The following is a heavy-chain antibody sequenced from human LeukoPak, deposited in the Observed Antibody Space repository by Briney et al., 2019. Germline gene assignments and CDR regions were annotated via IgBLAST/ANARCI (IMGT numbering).Heavy chain of an antibody. J-gene: IGHJ4*02. D-gene: IGHD3-3*01. CDR3: TSGLYYDSWSDLFDY. CDR1: GFTFGDYA. CDR2: IRRKANGGTT. Sequence: GGSLRLSCTASGFTFGDYAMSWVRQAPGKGPEWVGFIRRKANGGTTEYAASVKGRFTISRDDSKSIAYLQMNSLKTEDTAVYYCTSGLYYDSWSDLFDYWGQGTLVTVSP. V-gene: IGHV3-49*04.